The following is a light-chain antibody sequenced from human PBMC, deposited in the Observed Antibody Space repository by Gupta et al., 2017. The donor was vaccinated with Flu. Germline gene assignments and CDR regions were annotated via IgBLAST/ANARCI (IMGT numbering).Light chain of an antibody. CDR1: QSLLHSNGYNY. Sequence: DIVMTQSPLSLPVTPVEPASISCRYSQSLLHSNGYNYVDWYLQKPGQSPQLLIYLGSNRASGVPDRLSGSGSGTDFILKIRRVEAEDVGVYYCMQALQTPLTFGGGTKVEIK. V-gene: IGKV2-28*01. J-gene: IGKJ4*01. CDR2: LGS. CDR3: MQALQTPLT.